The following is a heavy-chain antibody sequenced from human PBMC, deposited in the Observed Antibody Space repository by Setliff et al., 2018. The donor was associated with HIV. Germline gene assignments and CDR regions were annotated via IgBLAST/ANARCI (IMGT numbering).Heavy chain of an antibody. V-gene: IGHV4-61*09. Sequence: SETLSLTCTVSGGSISSGSYYWSWIRQPAGKGLEWIGHIYTSGSTNYNPSLKSRVTISVDTSKNQFSLKLSSVTAADTVVYYCARDHPANYYDSSGYPLYYYYMDVWGKGTTVTVSS. CDR1: GGSISSGSYY. J-gene: IGHJ6*03. D-gene: IGHD3-22*01. CDR3: ARDHPANYYDSSGYPLYYYYMDV. CDR2: IYTSGST.